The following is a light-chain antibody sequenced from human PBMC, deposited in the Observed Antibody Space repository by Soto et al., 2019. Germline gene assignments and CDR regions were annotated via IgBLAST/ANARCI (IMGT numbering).Light chain of an antibody. CDR3: QHLG. Sequence: IQLTQSPSSLSACVGDRVTITCRASQGISSYLAWYQQKPEKAPKLLIYAACTLQSGVPSRFSGSGSGTDFTLTISSLQPEDFATYYCQHLGFGPGTKVDIK. CDR2: AAC. CDR1: QGISSY. J-gene: IGKJ3*01. V-gene: IGKV1-9*01.